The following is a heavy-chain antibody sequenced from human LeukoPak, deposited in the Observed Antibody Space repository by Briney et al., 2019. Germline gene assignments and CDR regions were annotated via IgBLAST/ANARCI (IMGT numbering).Heavy chain of an antibody. J-gene: IGHJ4*02. D-gene: IGHD2-21*01. CDR1: GSSITNYC. CDR3: ARWHSHGRYFDY. Sequence: SETLSLTCSVSGSSITNYCWNWIRQPPGKGLEWIGYNCDSDNTDYNPALKSRVTISLDTSKNQFSLKLTSATAADTAVYYCARWHSHGRYFDYWGQGALVTASS. V-gene: IGHV4-59*01. CDR2: NCDSDNT.